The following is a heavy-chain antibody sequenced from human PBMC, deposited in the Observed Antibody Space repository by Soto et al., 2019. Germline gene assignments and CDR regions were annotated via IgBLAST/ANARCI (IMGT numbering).Heavy chain of an antibody. CDR3: ARDYGCYIDL. J-gene: IGHJ2*01. CDR2: IWHDGSNQ. CDR1: GFTFGNFG. Sequence: QVQLVESGGGVVQSGGSLRLSCAASGFTFGNFGIHWVRQAPGKGLEWVAFIWHDGSNQYYTDSVKGRFTISRENSRNTVALQTKSRVGESAAVDHFARDYGCYIDLWGSGTRVT. D-gene: IGHD3-10*01. V-gene: IGHV3-33*01.